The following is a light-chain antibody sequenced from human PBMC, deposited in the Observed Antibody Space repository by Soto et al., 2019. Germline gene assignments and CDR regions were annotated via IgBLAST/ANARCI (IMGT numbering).Light chain of an antibody. J-gene: IGKJ3*01. CDR2: AAS. Sequence: DIQMTQSPSSLSASVGDRVTITCRASQGISNYLAWYQQKPGKVPKLLIYAASTVQSGVPSRFSGSGSGTDFTITLSSLQPEDVATYYCQKYNSALIFTFGPGNKVDIK. CDR1: QGISNY. CDR3: QKYNSALIFT. V-gene: IGKV1-27*01.